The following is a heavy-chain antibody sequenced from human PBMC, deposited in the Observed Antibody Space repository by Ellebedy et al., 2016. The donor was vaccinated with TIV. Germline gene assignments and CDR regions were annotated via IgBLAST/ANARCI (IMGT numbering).Heavy chain of an antibody. CDR3: ATEAPGGHFDY. Sequence: SVKVSXKASGGTFSSYVISWVRQAPGQGLEWMGGIIPILGTANYAQKFQGRVTIIADKSTSTAYMELSSLRSEDTAVFYCATEAPGGHFDYWGQGTLVTVSS. D-gene: IGHD1-14*01. CDR2: IIPILGTA. V-gene: IGHV1-69*10. J-gene: IGHJ4*02. CDR1: GGTFSSYV.